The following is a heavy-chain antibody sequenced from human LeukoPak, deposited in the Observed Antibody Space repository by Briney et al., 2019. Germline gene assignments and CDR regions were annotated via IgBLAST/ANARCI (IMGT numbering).Heavy chain of an antibody. CDR2: IHYSGST. Sequence: SETPSLTCTVSGGSISSYYWSWIRQSPEKGLEWIGNIHYSGSTDQNPSLKSRVTISVDTSKNQFSLKLSSVTAADTAVYYCARFKRADGWSYFDYWGQGTLVTVSS. CDR1: GGSISSYY. J-gene: IGHJ4*02. D-gene: IGHD6-19*01. CDR3: ARFKRADGWSYFDY. V-gene: IGHV4-59*01.